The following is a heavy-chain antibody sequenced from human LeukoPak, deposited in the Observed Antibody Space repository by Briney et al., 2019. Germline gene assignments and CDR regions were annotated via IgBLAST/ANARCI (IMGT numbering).Heavy chain of an antibody. J-gene: IGHJ6*03. CDR1: GYTFTSYG. V-gene: IGHV1-18*01. Sequence: ASVKVSCKASGYTFTSYGISWVRQAPGQGLEWMGRISAYNGNTNYAQKFQGRVTMATDSSTSTAYMELRSLRSDDTAVYYCARNIAAAGALYYMDVWGKGTTVTVS. CDR3: ARNIAAAGALYYMDV. CDR2: ISAYNGNT. D-gene: IGHD6-13*01.